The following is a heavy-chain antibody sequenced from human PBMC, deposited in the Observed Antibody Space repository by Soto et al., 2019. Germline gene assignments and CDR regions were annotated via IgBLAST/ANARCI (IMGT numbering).Heavy chain of an antibody. CDR3: ASLVGATGGVDYYYGMDV. CDR2: IIPIFGTA. V-gene: IGHV1-69*01. J-gene: IGHJ6*02. Sequence: QVQLVQSGAEVKKPGSSVKVSCKASGGTFSSYAISWVRQAPGQGLEWMGGIIPIFGTANYAQKFQGRVTITADESTSTAYMELSSLRSDDTAVYYCASLVGATGGVDYYYGMDVWGQGTTVTVSS. CDR1: GGTFSSYA. D-gene: IGHD1-26*01.